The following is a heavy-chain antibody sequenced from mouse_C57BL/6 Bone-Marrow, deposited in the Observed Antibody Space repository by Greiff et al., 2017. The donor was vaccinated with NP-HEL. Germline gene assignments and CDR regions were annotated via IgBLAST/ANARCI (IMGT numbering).Heavy chain of an antibody. V-gene: IGHV5-6*01. J-gene: IGHJ2*01. Sequence: EVHLVESGGDLVKPGGSLKLSCAASGFTFSSYGMSWVRQTPDKRLEWVATISSGGSYTYYPDSVKGRFTNSRDNAKNTLYLQMSSLKSEDTAMYYCARHKDYYGSSFYFDYWGQGTTLTVSS. CDR3: ARHKDYYGSSFYFDY. CDR2: ISSGGSYT. D-gene: IGHD1-1*01. CDR1: GFTFSSYG.